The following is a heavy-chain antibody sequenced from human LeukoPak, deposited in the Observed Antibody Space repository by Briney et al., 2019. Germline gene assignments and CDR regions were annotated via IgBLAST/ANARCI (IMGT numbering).Heavy chain of an antibody. Sequence: PSGTLSLTCAVSGGSISSSNWWSWVRQAPGKGLEWVSVIYSGGSTYYADSVKGRFTISRDNSKNTLYLQMNSLRAEDTAVYYCARDGGARGDYWGQGTLVTVSS. D-gene: IGHD3-10*01. CDR2: IYSGGST. CDR1: GGSISSSNW. J-gene: IGHJ4*02. V-gene: IGHV3-66*01. CDR3: ARDGGARGDY.